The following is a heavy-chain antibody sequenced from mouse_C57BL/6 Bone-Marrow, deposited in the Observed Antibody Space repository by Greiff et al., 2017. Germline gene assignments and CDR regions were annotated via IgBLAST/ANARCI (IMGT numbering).Heavy chain of an antibody. Sequence: EVQVVESGPGLAKPSQTLSLPCSVTGYSITSDYWNWIRKFPGNKLEYMGYISYSGSTYYNPSLKSRISITRDTSKNQYYLQLNSVTTEDTATYYCAREKIYYDYYYAMDYWGQGTSVTVSS. CDR2: ISYSGST. J-gene: IGHJ4*01. CDR3: AREKIYYDYYYAMDY. CDR1: GYSITSDY. D-gene: IGHD2-4*01. V-gene: IGHV3-8*01.